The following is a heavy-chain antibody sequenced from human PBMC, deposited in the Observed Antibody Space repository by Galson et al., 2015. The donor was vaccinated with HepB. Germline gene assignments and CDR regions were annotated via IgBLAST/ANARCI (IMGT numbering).Heavy chain of an antibody. CDR2: ISYDGSNK. V-gene: IGHV3-30*18. CDR3: AKDLGQGPSSTGTFFYYYYYYGMDV. Sequence: SLRLSCAASGFTFSSYGMHWVRQAPGKGLEWVAVISYDGSNKYYADSVKGRFTISRDNSKNTLYLQMNSLRAEDTAVYYCAKDLGQGPSSTGTFFYYYYYYGMDVWGQGTTVTVSS. CDR1: GFTFSSYG. D-gene: IGHD2-8*02. J-gene: IGHJ6*02.